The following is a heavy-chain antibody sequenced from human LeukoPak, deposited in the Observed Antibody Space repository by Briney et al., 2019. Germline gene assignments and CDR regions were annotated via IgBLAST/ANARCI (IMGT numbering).Heavy chain of an antibody. J-gene: IGHJ5*02. CDR3: AGDDCSSTSCYGWFDP. CDR1: GFTFSSYA. CDR2: ISYDGSNK. D-gene: IGHD2-2*01. V-gene: IGHV3-30*04. Sequence: GGALRLSCAASGFTFSSYAMHWGRPAPGKGLGWVAVISYDGSNKYYADSVKGRFTISRDNSKNTLYLQMNSLRAEDTAVYYCAGDDCSSTSCYGWFDPWGQGTLVTVSS.